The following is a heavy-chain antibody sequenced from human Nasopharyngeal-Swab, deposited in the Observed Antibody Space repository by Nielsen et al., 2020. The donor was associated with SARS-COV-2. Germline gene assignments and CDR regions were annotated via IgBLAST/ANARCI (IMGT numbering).Heavy chain of an antibody. V-gene: IGHV1-18*01. CDR1: GYTFTSYG. CDR3: ARSPGNYYYYYGMDV. Sequence: ASVKVSCKASGYTFTSYGISWVRQAPGQGLEWMGWISAYNGNTNYAQKFQGRVTITADKSTSTAYMELSSLRSEDTAVYYCARSPGNYYYYYGMDVWGQGTTVTVSS. J-gene: IGHJ6*02. CDR2: ISAYNGNT. D-gene: IGHD1-26*01.